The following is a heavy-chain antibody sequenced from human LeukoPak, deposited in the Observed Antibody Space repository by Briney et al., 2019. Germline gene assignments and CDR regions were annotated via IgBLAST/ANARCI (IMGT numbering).Heavy chain of an antibody. CDR3: ARDGTGGRGYFDY. CDR2: IYYSGGT. Sequence: SETLSLTCTVSDGSISSYYWSWIRQPPGKGLEWIGYIYYSGGTNYNPSLKSRVTISVDTSKNQFSLKLSSVTAADTAVYYCARDGTGGRGYFDYWGQGTLVTVSS. D-gene: IGHD1-14*01. V-gene: IGHV4-59*01. CDR1: DGSISSYY. J-gene: IGHJ4*02.